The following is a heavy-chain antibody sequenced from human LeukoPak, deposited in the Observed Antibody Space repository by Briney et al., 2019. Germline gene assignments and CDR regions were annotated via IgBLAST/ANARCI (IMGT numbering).Heavy chain of an antibody. V-gene: IGHV3-7*01. Sequence: GGSLRLSCAASGFTFSSYWMSWVRQAPGKGLEWVANIKQDGSEKYYVDSVKGRFTISRDNAKNSLYLQMNSLRAEDTAVYYCAKGGTAMALDYWGQGTLVTVSS. CDR2: IKQDGSEK. J-gene: IGHJ4*02. CDR3: AKGGTAMALDY. CDR1: GFTFSSYW. D-gene: IGHD5-18*01.